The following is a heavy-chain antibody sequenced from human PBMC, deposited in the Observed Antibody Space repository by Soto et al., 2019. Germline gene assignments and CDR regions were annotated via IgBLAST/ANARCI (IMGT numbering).Heavy chain of an antibody. J-gene: IGHJ4*02. CDR1: GFTFSSYG. V-gene: IGHV3-33*01. D-gene: IGHD1-7*01. CDR3: ARDPGTVYYFDY. Sequence: TGGSLRLSCAASGFTFSSYGMHWVRQAPGKGLEWVAVIWYDGSNKYYADSVKGRFTISRDNSKNTLYLQMNSLRAEDTAVYYCARDPGTVYYFDYWGQGTLVTVSS. CDR2: IWYDGSNK.